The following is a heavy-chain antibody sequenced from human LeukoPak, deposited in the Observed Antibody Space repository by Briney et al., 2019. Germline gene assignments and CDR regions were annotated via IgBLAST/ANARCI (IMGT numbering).Heavy chain of an antibody. V-gene: IGHV1-2*02. J-gene: IGHJ5*02. CDR3: ADSYGYGGFDP. D-gene: IGHD5-18*01. Sequence: ASVKVSCKASGYTFTSYYMHWVRQAPGQGLEWMGWINANSGGTNYAQKFQGRVTITRDTSISTAYMELSRLRSDDTAVYYCADSYGYGGFDPWGEGTLVTVSS. CDR2: INANSGGT. CDR1: GYTFTSYY.